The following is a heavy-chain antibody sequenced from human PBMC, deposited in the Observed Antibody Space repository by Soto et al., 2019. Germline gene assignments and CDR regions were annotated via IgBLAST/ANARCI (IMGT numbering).Heavy chain of an antibody. J-gene: IGHJ2*01. CDR3: ARPLWRDDYNWGYFDL. Sequence: GRSLRLSWAASGCTFSSYAMRWIRQAPGKGLEWVAVISYDGSNKYYADSVKGRFTISRDNSKNTLYLQMNSLRLEDTAVYYCARPLWRDDYNWGYFDLWGRGTLVTVSS. CDR2: ISYDGSNK. D-gene: IGHD4-4*01. V-gene: IGHV3-30-3*01. CDR1: GCTFSSYA.